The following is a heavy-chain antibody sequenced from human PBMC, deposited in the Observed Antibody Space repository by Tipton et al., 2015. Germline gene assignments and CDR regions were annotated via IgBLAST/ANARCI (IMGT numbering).Heavy chain of an antibody. V-gene: IGHV4-59*01. D-gene: IGHD2-15*01. CDR1: GDSISSFY. CDR2: IYDSGST. J-gene: IGHJ4*02. CDR3: ATSYAANPSGFWF. Sequence: LRLSCTVSGDSISSFYWSWIRQPPGKGLEWIGHIYDSGSTNYNPSLKSRVTISADTSKNQFSLKLPSVTAADTAVYFCATSYAANPSGFWFWGQGTLVTVSS.